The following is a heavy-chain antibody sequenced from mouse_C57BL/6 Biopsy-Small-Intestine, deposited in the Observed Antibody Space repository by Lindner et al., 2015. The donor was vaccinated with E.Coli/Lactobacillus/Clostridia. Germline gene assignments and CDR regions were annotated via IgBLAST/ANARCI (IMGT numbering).Heavy chain of an antibody. CDR1: GYTFTDYY. J-gene: IGHJ2*01. Sequence: VQLQESGPELVKPGASVKISCKASGYTFTDYYMNWVKQSHGQSLEWIGDINPYNGGTNYNQKFKGKATLTVDKSSSTAYMELRSLTSEDSAVYYCVREGTTAPGYYFDYWGQGTTLTVSS. CDR2: INPYNGGT. V-gene: IGHV1-26*01. CDR3: VREGTTAPGYYFDY. D-gene: IGHD3-3*01.